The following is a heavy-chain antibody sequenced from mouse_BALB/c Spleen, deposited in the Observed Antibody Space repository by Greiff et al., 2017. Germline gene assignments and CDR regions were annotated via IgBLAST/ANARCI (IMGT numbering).Heavy chain of an antibody. CDR2: ISSGGST. CDR1: GFTFSSYA. Sequence: EVQLVESGGGLVKPGGSLKLSCAASGFTFSSYAMSWVRQTPEKRLEWVASISSGGSTYYPDSVKGRFTISRDNARNILYLQMSSLRSEDTAMYYCARVYYRYDDAMDYWGQGTSVTVSS. D-gene: IGHD2-14*01. V-gene: IGHV5-6-5*01. J-gene: IGHJ4*01. CDR3: ARVYYRYDDAMDY.